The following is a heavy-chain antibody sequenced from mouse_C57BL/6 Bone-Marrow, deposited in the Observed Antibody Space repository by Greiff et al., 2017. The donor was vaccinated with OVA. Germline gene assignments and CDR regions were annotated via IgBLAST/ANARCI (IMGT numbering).Heavy chain of an antibody. V-gene: IGHV1-67*01. CDR2: ISTYYGDA. D-gene: IGHD1-1*01. J-gene: IGHJ4*01. CDR1: GYTFTDYA. CDR3: AIGGSSSFYYAMDY. Sequence: VQLQESGPELVRPGVSVKISCKGSGYTFTDYAMHWVKQSHAKSLEWIGVISTYYGDASYNQKFKDKATMTVDKSSSTAYMELARLTSDDSAVYYWAIGGSSSFYYAMDYWGQGTSVTVSS.